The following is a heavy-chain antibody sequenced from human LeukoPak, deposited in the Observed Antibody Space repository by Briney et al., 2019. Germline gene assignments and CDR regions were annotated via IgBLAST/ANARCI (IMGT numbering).Heavy chain of an antibody. CDR3: AADTTADY. V-gene: IGHV3-33*01. Sequence: GGSLRLSCAASGFTFSSYGMHWVREAPGKGLEWVAIIWDEGSNKYYADSVKGRFTISRDNSKNTLYLQMNSLRAEDTAVYYCAADTTADYWGQGTLVTVSS. D-gene: IGHD1-26*01. CDR2: IWDEGSNK. J-gene: IGHJ4*02. CDR1: GFTFSSYG.